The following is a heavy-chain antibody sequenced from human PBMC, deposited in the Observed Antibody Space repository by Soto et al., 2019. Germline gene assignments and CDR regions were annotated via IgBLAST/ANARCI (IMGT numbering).Heavy chain of an antibody. J-gene: IGHJ4*02. CDR1: GFTFSGSA. D-gene: IGHD1-26*01. CDR2: IRGKADNYAT. V-gene: IGHV3-73*01. Sequence: EVQLVESGGGLVQPGGSLKLSCAASGFTFSGSAMHWVRQTSGKGLEWVGRIRGKADNYATAYAASVKGRFTISRDDSKNTAYLQMNSLRTEDTAVYYCTKWEVGNSRPLDYCGQGTLVTVSS. CDR3: TKWEVGNSRPLDY.